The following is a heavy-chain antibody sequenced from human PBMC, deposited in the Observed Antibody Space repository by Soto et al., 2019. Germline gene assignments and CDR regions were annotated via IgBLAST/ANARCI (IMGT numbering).Heavy chain of an antibody. CDR1: GFSFSNYG. D-gene: IGHD3-22*01. J-gene: IGHJ4*02. V-gene: IGHV3-30*18. CDR2: VSYDGRNK. CDR3: AKDLDRFGGNGYCPTDN. Sequence: QVQLVESGGGVVQPGRSLRLSCVGSGFSFSNYGVHWVRQPPGKGLEWMAVVSYDGRNKFYADSVQGRFAISRDNSNGTVNIQMNDLRPEDTAVYYCAKDLDRFGGNGYCPTDNWGQGTLVRVSS.